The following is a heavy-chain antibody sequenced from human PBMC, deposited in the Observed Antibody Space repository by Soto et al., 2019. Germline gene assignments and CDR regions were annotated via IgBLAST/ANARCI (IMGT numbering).Heavy chain of an antibody. CDR1: GFTVSNNY. V-gene: IGHV3-53*04. CDR2: IFAGGGT. J-gene: IGHJ6*03. Sequence: EVQLVESGGDLVQPGGSLRLSCAASGFTVSNNYMSWVRQAPGKGLEWVSVIFAGGGTYYADSVKGRFAISRHNSKNTLYLQMNSLSAEDTAVYYCARCDYSWDDDYYYYMDVWGKGTTVTVSS. CDR3: ARCDYSWDDDYYYYMDV. D-gene: IGHD1-1*01.